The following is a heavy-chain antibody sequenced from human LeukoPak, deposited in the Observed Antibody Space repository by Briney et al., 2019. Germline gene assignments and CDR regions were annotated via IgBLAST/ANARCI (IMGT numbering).Heavy chain of an antibody. CDR1: GFTFSSSN. CDR3: EREWFGESN. J-gene: IGHJ4*02. V-gene: IGHV3-30*04. CDR2: ISYDGTKT. Sequence: GGSLRLSCAPSGFTFSSSNMHWVRQSPVKGLEWVALISYDGTKTYYGESVKGRFIVSRDNSKNMLFLQMNSLSAEDTAIYYCEREWFGESNWGQGARVTVSS. D-gene: IGHD3-10*01.